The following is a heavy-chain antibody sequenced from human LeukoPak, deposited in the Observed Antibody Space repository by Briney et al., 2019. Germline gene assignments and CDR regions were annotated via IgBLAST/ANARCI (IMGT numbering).Heavy chain of an antibody. CDR1: GGSIISYY. V-gene: IGHV4-4*09. J-gene: IGHJ6*03. Sequence: PSETLSLTCTVSGGSIISYYWSWIRQPPGKGLEWIGYIYTSGSTNYNPSLKSRVTLSVDTSKNQFCLKISSVTSADTAVYYCARPAIFPVPQAYMDVWGKGTTVTVSS. CDR3: ARPAIFPVPQAYMDV. CDR2: IYTSGST. D-gene: IGHD3-3*01.